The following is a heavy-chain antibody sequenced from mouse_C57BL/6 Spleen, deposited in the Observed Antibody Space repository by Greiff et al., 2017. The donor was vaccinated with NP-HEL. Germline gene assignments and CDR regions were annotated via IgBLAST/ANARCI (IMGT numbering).Heavy chain of an antibody. Sequence: VKLMESGAELVKPGASVKLSCKASGYTFTEYTIHWVKQRSGQGLEWIGWFYPGSGSIKYNEKFKDKATLTADKSSSTVYMELSRLTSEDSAVYFCARHEEELYYDYDGRGFAYWGQGTLVTVSA. V-gene: IGHV1-62-2*01. J-gene: IGHJ3*01. CDR3: ARHEEELYYDYDGRGFAY. CDR2: FYPGSGSI. D-gene: IGHD2-4*01. CDR1: GYTFTEYT.